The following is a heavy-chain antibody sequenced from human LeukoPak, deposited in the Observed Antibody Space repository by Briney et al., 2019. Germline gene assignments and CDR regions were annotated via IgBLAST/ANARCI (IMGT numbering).Heavy chain of an antibody. Sequence: ASVKVSCKASGYTFTNYGISWVRQAPGQGLEWMGWISGYNGHTNYAQKFQGRVTMTTDTSTSTVYMELRSLRSDDTAVYYCAREGAAAGKGYYYYMDVWGKGTTVTISS. J-gene: IGHJ6*03. CDR2: ISGYNGHT. D-gene: IGHD6-13*01. CDR1: GYTFTNYG. V-gene: IGHV1-18*01. CDR3: AREGAAAGKGYYYYMDV.